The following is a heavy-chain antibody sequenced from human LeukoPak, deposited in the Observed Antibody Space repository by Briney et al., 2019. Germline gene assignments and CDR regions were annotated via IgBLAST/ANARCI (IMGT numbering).Heavy chain of an antibody. CDR1: GGSISSYY. Sequence: SETLSLTCTVSGGSISSYYWSWIRQPAGKGLEWIGRIYTSGSTNYNPSLKSRVTMSVDTSKNQFSLKLSPVTAADTAVYYCARGSIPSHYYYYYMDVWGKGTTVTVSS. CDR2: IYTSGST. V-gene: IGHV4-4*07. CDR3: ARGSIPSHYYYYYMDV. J-gene: IGHJ6*03. D-gene: IGHD2-21*01.